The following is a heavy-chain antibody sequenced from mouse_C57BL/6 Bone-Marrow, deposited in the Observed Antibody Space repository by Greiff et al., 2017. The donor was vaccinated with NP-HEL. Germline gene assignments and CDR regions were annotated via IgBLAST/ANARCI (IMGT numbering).Heavy chain of an antibody. J-gene: IGHJ4*01. CDR1: GYAFSSYW. D-gene: IGHD1-1*01. CDR3: ARKAVTTVVPMDY. V-gene: IGHV1-80*01. Sequence: VKLQQSGAELVKPGASVKISCKASGYAFSSYWMNWVKQRPGKGLEWIGQIYPGDGDTNYNGKFKGKATLTADKSSSTAYMQLSSLTSEYSAVYFCARKAVTTVVPMDYWGQGTSVTVSS. CDR2: IYPGDGDT.